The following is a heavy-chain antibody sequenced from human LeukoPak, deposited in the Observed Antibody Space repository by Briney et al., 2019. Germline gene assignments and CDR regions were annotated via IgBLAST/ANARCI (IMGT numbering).Heavy chain of an antibody. V-gene: IGHV4-4*07. CDR1: GGSISSYY. Sequence: PSETLSLTCTVSGGSISSYYWSWVRQPAGKGLEWIGRIYSSGSTDYNPSLKSRVTMSVDTSKKQFSLNLRFVTAADTVLYYCARMYSGTYGGIDYWGQGTLVTVSS. D-gene: IGHD1-26*01. J-gene: IGHJ4*02. CDR2: IYSSGST. CDR3: ARMYSGTYGGIDY.